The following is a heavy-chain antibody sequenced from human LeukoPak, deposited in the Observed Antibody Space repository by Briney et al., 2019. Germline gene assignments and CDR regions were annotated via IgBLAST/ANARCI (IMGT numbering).Heavy chain of an antibody. CDR1: GGSNSSYY. D-gene: IGHD1-26*01. CDR2: IYYSGST. CDR3: ARDLFRRSALGF. J-gene: IGHJ4*02. Sequence: SETLSLXCTVSGGSNSSYYWSWIRLPPGKGLEWIGYIYYSGSTNYNPSLKSRVTISVDTSKNQFSLKLSSVTAADTAVYYCARDLFRRSALGFWGQGTLVTVSS. V-gene: IGHV4-59*01.